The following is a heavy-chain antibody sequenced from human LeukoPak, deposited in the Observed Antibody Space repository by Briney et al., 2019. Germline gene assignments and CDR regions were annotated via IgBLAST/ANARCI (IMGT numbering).Heavy chain of an antibody. CDR1: GFTFFNYV. CDR2: INIDDTNA. V-gene: IGHV3-74*01. Sequence: GGSLRLSCAASGFTFFNYVISWLRQAPGKGLEWVSGINIDDTNADADSFSGRFTISRDNAKNTLYLQMNSVRAEDTAVYFCGRGGDGIDVWGQGTTVIVSS. J-gene: IGHJ3*01. CDR3: GRGGDGIDV.